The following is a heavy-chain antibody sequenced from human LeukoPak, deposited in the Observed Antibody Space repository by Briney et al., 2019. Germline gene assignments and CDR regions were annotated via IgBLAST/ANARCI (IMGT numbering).Heavy chain of an antibody. V-gene: IGHV3-48*04. CDR3: AREHLAVAGADY. J-gene: IGHJ4*02. D-gene: IGHD6-19*01. Sequence: PGGSLRLSCAASGFTFSSYSMSWIRQAPGKGLEWVSYISNSGSIINYADSVKGRFTISRDNAKNSLYLQMNSLRAEDTAVYYCAREHLAVAGADYWGQGTLVTVSS. CDR2: ISNSGSII. CDR1: GFTFSSYS.